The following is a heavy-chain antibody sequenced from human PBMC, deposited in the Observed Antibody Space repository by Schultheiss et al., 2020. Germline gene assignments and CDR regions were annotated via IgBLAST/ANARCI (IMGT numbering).Heavy chain of an antibody. CDR2: ISSSSSYI. D-gene: IGHD3-10*01. Sequence: GGSLRLSCAASGFTFSSYSMNWVRQAPGKGLEWVSSISSSSSYIYYADSVKGRFTISRDNAKNSLYLQMNSLRAEDTAVYYCARSYGSGSYHFDYWGQGTLVNVSS. J-gene: IGHJ4*02. CDR3: ARSYGSGSYHFDY. V-gene: IGHV3-21*01. CDR1: GFTFSSYS.